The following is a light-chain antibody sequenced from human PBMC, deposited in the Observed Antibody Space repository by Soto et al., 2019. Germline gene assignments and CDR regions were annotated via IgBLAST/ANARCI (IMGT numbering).Light chain of an antibody. J-gene: IGKJ2*01. CDR3: QQNHNTTLFT. CDR2: AAS. CDR1: QNINSH. V-gene: IGKV1-39*01. Sequence: DIQMTQSPSSLSASIGDRVTITCRASQNINSHLNWYQQKPGKAPKVLIYAASRLQSGVPSRFSGSESGTEFTLTISTLEPEDFATYYCQQNHNTTLFTFGKGTKLEIK.